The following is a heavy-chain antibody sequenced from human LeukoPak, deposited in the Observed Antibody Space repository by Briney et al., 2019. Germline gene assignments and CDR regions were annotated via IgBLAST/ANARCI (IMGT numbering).Heavy chain of an antibody. CDR2: IWKDGSNE. Sequence: GGSLRLSCAASGFTFSSYSMNWVRQAPGKGLEWVAVIWKDGSNEFYADSVRGRFTISRDNSKNTLFLQMNSLRPEDTAVYYCTALTGAMDVWGKGTTVIVSS. J-gene: IGHJ6*03. V-gene: IGHV3-33*08. CDR3: TALTGAMDV. CDR1: GFTFSSYS.